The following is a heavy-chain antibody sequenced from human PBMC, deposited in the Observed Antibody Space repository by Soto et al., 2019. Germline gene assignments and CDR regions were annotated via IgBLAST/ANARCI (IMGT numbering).Heavy chain of an antibody. CDR1: GYHFTGYL. J-gene: IGHJ4*02. D-gene: IGHD1-7*01. Sequence: GVSVLISGPCFGYHFTGYLIALVRQMPGKGLEWMGIIFPGDSDTRYRPSFEGQVTISVDRSINTAYLQWSSLKASDTAMYFCARGGIIGTPPDYWGQGTQVTVSS. V-gene: IGHV5-51*01. CDR2: IFPGDSDT. CDR3: ARGGIIGTPPDY.